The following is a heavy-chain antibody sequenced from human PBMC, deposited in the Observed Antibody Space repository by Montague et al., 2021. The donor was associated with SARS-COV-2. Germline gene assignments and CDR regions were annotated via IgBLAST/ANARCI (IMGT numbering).Heavy chain of an antibody. V-gene: IGHV4-39*01. CDR3: ARLKAPYCSSTSCYSASWFDP. Sequence: SETLSLTCTVSGYSISSGSYYWGWIRQPPGKGLEWIGSIYYSGSTYYNPSLKSRVTISVDTSKNQFSLKLSSVTAADTAVYYCARLKAPYCSSTSCYSASWFDPWGQGTLVTVSS. CDR2: IYYSGST. J-gene: IGHJ5*02. D-gene: IGHD2-2*01. CDR1: GYSISSGSYY.